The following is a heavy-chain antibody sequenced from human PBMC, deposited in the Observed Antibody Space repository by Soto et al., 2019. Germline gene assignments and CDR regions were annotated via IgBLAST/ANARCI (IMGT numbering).Heavy chain of an antibody. CDR3: ARSAIATHWFFDL. D-gene: IGHD5-18*01. CDR2: IYYTGYT. Sequence: SETLSLTCSVSGGPISSSSYYWGWIRQAPGKGLEWLATIYYTGYTYHNPSLKSHVTISVDTSKDQFSLELTSVTAADTALYYCARSAIATHWFFDLWGRGTLVTVSS. J-gene: IGHJ2*01. CDR1: GGPISSSSYY. V-gene: IGHV4-39*01.